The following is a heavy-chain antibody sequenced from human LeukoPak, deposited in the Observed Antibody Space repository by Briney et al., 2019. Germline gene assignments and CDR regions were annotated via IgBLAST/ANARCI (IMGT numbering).Heavy chain of an antibody. J-gene: IGHJ4*02. CDR1: GYTFTNYY. CDR3: ARDLSGNKYGHFDY. CDR2: INPIGGST. D-gene: IGHD1-26*01. V-gene: IGHV1-46*01. Sequence: ASVKVSCKASGYTFTNYYMHWVRQAPGQGLEWMGIINPIGGSTTYAQKFQGRVTMTRDTSTSTVYMELSSLRSEDTAVYYCARDLSGNKYGHFDYWGQGTLVTVSS.